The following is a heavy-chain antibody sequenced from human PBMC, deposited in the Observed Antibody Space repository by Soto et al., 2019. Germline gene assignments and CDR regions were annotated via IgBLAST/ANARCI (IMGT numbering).Heavy chain of an antibody. V-gene: IGHV1-69*13. CDR2: IIPFFGTA. Sequence: GASVKVSCKASGGTFSSYAISWVRQAPGQGLEWMGGIIPFFGTARYPQKFEDRITITADESTNTVYMDLRSLTSEDTAIYYCAKSAPMDAGDKYYYDFWGQGALVTVSS. D-gene: IGHD4-17*01. CDR3: AKSAPMDAGDKYYYDF. J-gene: IGHJ4*02. CDR1: GGTFSSYA.